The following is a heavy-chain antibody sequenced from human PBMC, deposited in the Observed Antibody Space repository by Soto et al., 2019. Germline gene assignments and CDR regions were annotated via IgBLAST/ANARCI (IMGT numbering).Heavy chain of an antibody. J-gene: IGHJ6*02. CDR1: GFTFSSYG. V-gene: IGHV3-30*03. CDR3: ATDHHDYGDYDLGYYYYYCMDV. D-gene: IGHD4-17*01. Sequence: GGSLRLCCAASGFTFSSYGMHWVRQAPGKGLEWVAVISYDGSNKYYADSVKGRFTISRDNSKNTLYLQMNSLRAEDTAVYYCATDHHDYGDYDLGYYYYYCMDVWGQGTTVTVSS. CDR2: ISYDGSNK.